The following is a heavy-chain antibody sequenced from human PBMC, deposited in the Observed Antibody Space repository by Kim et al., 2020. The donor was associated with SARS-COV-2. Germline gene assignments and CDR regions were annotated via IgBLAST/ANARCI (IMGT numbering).Heavy chain of an antibody. J-gene: IGHJ3*02. Sequence: STISADSVKGRFTISRDDAKNTLYLQMNSLRAEDTAMYFCARGGLRAAFDIWGPGTMVTVSS. CDR2: ST. V-gene: IGHV3-74*01. D-gene: IGHD3-16*01. CDR3: ARGGLRAAFDI.